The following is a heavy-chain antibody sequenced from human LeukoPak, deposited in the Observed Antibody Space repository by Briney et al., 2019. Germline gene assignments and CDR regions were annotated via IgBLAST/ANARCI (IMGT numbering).Heavy chain of an antibody. CDR3: TTGRIQLWSPLDY. CDR2: IKSKTDGGTT. J-gene: IGHJ4*02. V-gene: IGHV3-15*01. CDR1: GFTLSNAW. Sequence: GGSLRLSCAASGFTLSNAWMSWVRQAPGKGLEWVGRIKSKTDGGTTDYAAPVKGRFTISRDDSKNTLYLQMNSLKTEDTAVYYCTTGRIQLWSPLDYWGQGTLVTVSS. D-gene: IGHD5-18*01.